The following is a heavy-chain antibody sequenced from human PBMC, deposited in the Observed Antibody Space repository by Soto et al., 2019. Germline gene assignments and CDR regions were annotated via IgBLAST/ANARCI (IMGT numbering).Heavy chain of an antibody. CDR2: ISGSGGST. D-gene: IGHD2-15*01. CDR3: AKDLMVRGGSLPYYYYYCGMDV. CDR1: GFTFSSYA. J-gene: IGHJ6*02. V-gene: IGHV3-23*01. Sequence: PGGSLRLSCAASGFTFSSYAMSWVRQAPGKGLEWDSAISGSGGSTYYADSVKGRFTISRDNSKNTLYLQMNSLRDEDTAVYYCAKDLMVRGGSLPYYYYYCGMDVWGQGTTVTVYS.